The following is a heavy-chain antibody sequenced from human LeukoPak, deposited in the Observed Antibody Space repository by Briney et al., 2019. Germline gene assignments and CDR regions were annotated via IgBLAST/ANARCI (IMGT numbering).Heavy chain of an antibody. Sequence: GGSLRLSCAASGFTFSSYEMNWVRQAPGEGLEWISYISTSGSSVKYADSVKGRFTISRDNAKNSLYLQMDSLRTEDTAIYYCTTDHVGATVEFDSWGQGTPVTVSS. CDR3: TTDHVGATVEFDS. CDR1: GFTFSSYE. J-gene: IGHJ4*02. CDR2: ISTSGSSV. D-gene: IGHD1-26*01. V-gene: IGHV3-48*03.